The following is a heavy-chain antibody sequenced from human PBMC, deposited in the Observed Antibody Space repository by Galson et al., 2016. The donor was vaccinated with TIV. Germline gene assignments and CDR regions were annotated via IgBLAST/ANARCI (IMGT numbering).Heavy chain of an antibody. J-gene: IGHJ6*02. CDR2: IYPGDSGT. CDR3: ARRGREETNEGGRDV. D-gene: IGHD1-1*01. Sequence: QSGAEVKKPGESLKISCKGSGYSFTGSWIDWVRQVPGKGLEWMGVIYPGDSGTKYSPAFHGHVTISVDTSISTAFLEWSSLKASDTAIYYCARRGREETNEGGRDVWGQGTTVTVSS. CDR1: GYSFTGSW. V-gene: IGHV5-51*01.